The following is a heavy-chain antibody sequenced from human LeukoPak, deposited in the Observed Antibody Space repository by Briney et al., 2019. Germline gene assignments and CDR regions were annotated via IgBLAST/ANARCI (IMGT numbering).Heavy chain of an antibody. V-gene: IGHV3-30*04. J-gene: IGHJ3*02. CDR2: ISYDGSNK. CDR1: GFTFSSYA. D-gene: IGHD2-2*02. CDR3: ARDSLYCRGCAFDM. Sequence: PGGSLRLSCAASGFTFSSYAMHWVRQAPGKGLEWVAVISYDGSNKYYADSVKGRFTISRDNSKNTLYLQMNSLRAEDTAVYYCARDSLYCRGCAFDMWGQGTLVTVSS.